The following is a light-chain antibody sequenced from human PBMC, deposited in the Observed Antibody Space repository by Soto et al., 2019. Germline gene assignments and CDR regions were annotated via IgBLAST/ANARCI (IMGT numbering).Light chain of an antibody. CDR2: LGS. V-gene: IGKV2-28*01. J-gene: IGKJ4*01. CDR3: MQALQTRT. CDR1: QSLLHSNGYNY. Sequence: DIVMTQSPLSLPVTPGEPASISCRSSQSLLHSNGYNYLDWYLQKPGQSPQLLIYLGSNRASGVADRFSGSGSGTDFTLKNRRVEAEDVGVYYCMQALQTRTFGGGTKVEIK.